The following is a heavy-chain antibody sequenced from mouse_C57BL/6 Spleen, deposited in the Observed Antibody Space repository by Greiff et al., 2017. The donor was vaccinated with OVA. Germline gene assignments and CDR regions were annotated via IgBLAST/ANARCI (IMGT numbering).Heavy chain of an antibody. CDR2: ISSGSSTI. V-gene: IGHV5-17*01. CDR1: GFTFSDYG. J-gene: IGHJ2*01. CDR3: ARGDWEDYFDY. D-gene: IGHD4-1*01. Sequence: EVKVVESGGGLVKPGGSLKLSCAASGFTFSDYGMHWVRQAPEKGLEWVAYISSGSSTIYYADTVKGRFTISRDNAKNTLFLQMTSLRSEGTAMYYCARGDWEDYFDYWGQGTTLTVSS.